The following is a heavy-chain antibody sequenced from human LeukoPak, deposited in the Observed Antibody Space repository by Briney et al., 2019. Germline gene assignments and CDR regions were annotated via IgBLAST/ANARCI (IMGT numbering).Heavy chain of an antibody. Sequence: GGSLRLSCAASGFTFSNYWMSWVRQAPGKGLEWVADIKQDGSEKYYVDSVKGRFTISRDNAKNSLYLQMNSLRAEDTAVYYCARARTGTSHYYYYGMDVWGQGTTVTVSS. CDR3: ARARTGTSHYYYYGMDV. V-gene: IGHV3-7*01. J-gene: IGHJ6*02. CDR1: GFTFSNYW. CDR2: IKQDGSEK. D-gene: IGHD7-27*01.